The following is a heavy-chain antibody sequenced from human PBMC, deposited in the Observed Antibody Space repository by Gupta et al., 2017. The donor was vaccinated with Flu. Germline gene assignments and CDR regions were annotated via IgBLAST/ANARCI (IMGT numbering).Heavy chain of an antibody. CDR3: ARPADSSGYDAFDV. J-gene: IGHJ3*01. Sequence: QVQFVQSGAEVKKPGASVRVSCKASGYTFTTHTIHWVRQAPGQRLEWMGWINADNAKTKYSQNFQGRVTMTRDTSASTAYMELSSLRSEETAVYYGARPADSSGYDAFDVWGQGTLVTVSS. V-gene: IGHV1-3*01. D-gene: IGHD3-22*01. CDR1: GYTFTTHT. CDR2: INADNAKT.